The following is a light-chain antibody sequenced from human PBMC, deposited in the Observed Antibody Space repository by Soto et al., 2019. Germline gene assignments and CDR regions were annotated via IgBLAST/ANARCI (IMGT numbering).Light chain of an antibody. CDR2: GAS. CDR1: QGISSN. V-gene: IGKV1-9*01. Sequence: QLTQSPSSLSASVGDRVTITCRASQGISSNLAWYQQKPGRAPKLLIFGASTLQSGVPSSFSGSGSWTDFTLTISSLQPEDFATYFCQKLNSYPPWTFGQGTKVDIK. J-gene: IGKJ1*01. CDR3: QKLNSYPPWT.